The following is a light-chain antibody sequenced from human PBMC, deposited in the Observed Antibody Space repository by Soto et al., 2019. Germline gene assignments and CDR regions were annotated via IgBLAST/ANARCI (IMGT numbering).Light chain of an antibody. J-gene: IGKJ1*01. V-gene: IGKV4-1*01. CDR1: QSIFYSSNNKNY. Sequence: DIVMTQSPDSLAVSLGERATINCKSSQSIFYSSNNKNYLAWFQQKPGQPPKLLIYWASTRKSGVPDRFSGSGSGTDFTLTISSLQAEDVAVYFCQQYKSLPWTIGQGTKVEIK. CDR2: WAS. CDR3: QQYKSLPWT.